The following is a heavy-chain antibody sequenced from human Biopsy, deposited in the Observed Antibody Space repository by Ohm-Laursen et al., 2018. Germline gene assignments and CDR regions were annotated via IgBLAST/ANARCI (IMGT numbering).Heavy chain of an antibody. Sequence: TLSLTCPVSGGSISSGGSYWSWIRQRPGKGLEWIGYIFNSANTYYNPSLKNLITISGDTSKNQSSLKLNSVTAADTAVYYCARGDYFDSNGYFWFDPWGQGTLVTVSS. V-gene: IGHV4-31*01. CDR3: ARGDYFDSNGYFWFDP. CDR2: IFNSANT. J-gene: IGHJ5*02. CDR1: GGSISSGGSY. D-gene: IGHD3-22*01.